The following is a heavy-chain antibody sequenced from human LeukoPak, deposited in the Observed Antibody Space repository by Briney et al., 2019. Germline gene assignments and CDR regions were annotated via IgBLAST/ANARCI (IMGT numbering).Heavy chain of an antibody. J-gene: IGHJ4*02. CDR2: IYYSGST. CDR1: GGSISSYY. Sequence: PSETLSLTCTVSGGSISSYYWSWIRQPPGKGLEWIGCIYYSGSTNYNPSLKSRVTISVDTSKNQFSLKLSSVTAADTAVYYCARADYYGSGSYYNGWGQGTLVTVSS. D-gene: IGHD3-10*01. CDR3: ARADYYGSGSYYNG. V-gene: IGHV4-59*01.